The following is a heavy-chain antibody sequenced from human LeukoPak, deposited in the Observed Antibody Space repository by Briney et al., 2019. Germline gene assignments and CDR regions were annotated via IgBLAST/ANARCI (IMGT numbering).Heavy chain of an antibody. V-gene: IGHV4-4*02. Sequence: SETLSLTCAVSGTSISNNNWWNWVRQPPGKGLEWVGDIFHTGTTNYNSSLKSRVTISLDKSKNQFSLKLTSVTAADTAVYYCAVLEGYYSGSGNYSRGQGTLVTVSS. J-gene: IGHJ5*01. CDR3: AVLEGYYSGSGNYS. D-gene: IGHD3-10*01. CDR1: GTSISNNNW. CDR2: IFHTGTT.